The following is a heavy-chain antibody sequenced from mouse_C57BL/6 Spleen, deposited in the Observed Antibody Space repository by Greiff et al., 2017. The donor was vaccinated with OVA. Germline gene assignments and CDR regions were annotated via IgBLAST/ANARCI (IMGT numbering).Heavy chain of an antibody. Sequence: VKLVESGPGLVAPSQSLSITCTVSGFSLPSYGVSWVRQPPGKGLGWLGVIWGDGSTHYPSALISRLSISKDNSKSQVFLKLNSLQTDDTATYYSAKGEEYRHYYAMDYWGQGTSVTVSS. CDR3: AKGEEYRHYYAMDY. CDR2: IWGDGST. D-gene: IGHD5-2*01. V-gene: IGHV2-3*01. CDR1: GFSLPSYG. J-gene: IGHJ4*01.